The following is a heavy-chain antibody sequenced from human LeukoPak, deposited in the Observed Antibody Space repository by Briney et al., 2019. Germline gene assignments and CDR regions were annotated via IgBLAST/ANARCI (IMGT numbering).Heavy chain of an antibody. CDR1: GYNFTNYW. Sequence: GESLKISCQAAGYNFTNYWIAWVRQVPGKGLEWMGFIYPGDSDIRYSPSFQGQVTISADKSISTAYLQWSSLKASDTAMYYCARGSSSGYLYDAFDIWGQGTMVTVSS. CDR2: IYPGDSDI. CDR3: ARGSSSGYLYDAFDI. V-gene: IGHV5-51*01. D-gene: IGHD3-22*01. J-gene: IGHJ3*02.